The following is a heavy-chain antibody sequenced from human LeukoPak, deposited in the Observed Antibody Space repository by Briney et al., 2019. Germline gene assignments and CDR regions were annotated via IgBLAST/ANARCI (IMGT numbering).Heavy chain of an antibody. D-gene: IGHD2-21*02. CDR1: GGSISSGSYY. V-gene: IGHV4-61*02. CDR3: AKRLKIVPRPYCGGDCYHRGYFDL. Sequence: SETLSLTCTVSGGSISSGSYYWSWIRQPAGKGLEWIGRVYTSGSTNYNPSLKSRVTISVDTSKNQFSLKLSSVTAADTAVYYCAKRLKIVPRPYCGGDCYHRGYFDLWGRGTLVTVSS. J-gene: IGHJ2*01. CDR2: VYTSGST.